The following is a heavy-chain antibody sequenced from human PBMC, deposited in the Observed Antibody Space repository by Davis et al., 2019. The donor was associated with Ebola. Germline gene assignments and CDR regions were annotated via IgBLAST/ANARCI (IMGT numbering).Heavy chain of an antibody. CDR2: SRNKVNSYTT. CDR3: ARDLGTCSTTGNCYSSAY. D-gene: IGHD2-15*01. Sequence: PGGSLRLSCAASGFTFSDHYMDWVRQTPGKGLEWVGRSRNKVNSYTTEYAASVKGRFTISRDDSRNSLYLQMNSLKTEDTAVYFCARDLGTCSTTGNCYSSAYWGQGTLVTVSS. V-gene: IGHV3-72*01. J-gene: IGHJ4*02. CDR1: GFTFSDHY.